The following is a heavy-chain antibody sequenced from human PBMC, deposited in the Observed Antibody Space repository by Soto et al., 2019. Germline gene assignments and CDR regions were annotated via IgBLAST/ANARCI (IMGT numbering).Heavy chain of an antibody. Sequence: QVQLVQSGAEVKKPGASVKVSCKASGYTFTSYYMHWVRQAPGQGLEWMGIINPSGGSTSYAQKCQGRVTMTRDTSTSTVYMELSSLRSEDTAVYYCVINYYGSVSYGGPFDSWGQGTLVTVSS. CDR2: INPSGGST. J-gene: IGHJ4*02. D-gene: IGHD3-10*01. CDR3: VINYYGSVSYGGPFDS. CDR1: GYTFTSYY. V-gene: IGHV1-46*01.